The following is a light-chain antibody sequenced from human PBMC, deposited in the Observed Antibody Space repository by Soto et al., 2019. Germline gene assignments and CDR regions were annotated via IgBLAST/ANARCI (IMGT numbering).Light chain of an antibody. CDR3: QQYNNWPPIT. Sequence: EIVMTQSPATLSVSPGERATLSCRASQSFSILLAFYHQKPGQAPSLPIHAATTMATGIPARFSGSWSGTEFTLTISSLQSEDFAVYYCQQYNNWPPITFGQRTRLEV. V-gene: IGKV3-15*01. J-gene: IGKJ5*01. CDR2: AAT. CDR1: QSFSIL.